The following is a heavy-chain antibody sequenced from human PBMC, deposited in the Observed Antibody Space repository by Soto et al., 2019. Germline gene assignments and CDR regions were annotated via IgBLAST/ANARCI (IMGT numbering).Heavy chain of an antibody. V-gene: IGHV1-24*01. CDR2: FDPEDGET. J-gene: IGHJ4*02. CDR1: GYTLTELS. CDR3: ATMERKWFGELFRFDY. D-gene: IGHD3-10*01. Sequence: ASVKVSCKVSGYTLTELSMHWVRQAPGKGLEWMGGFDPEDGETIYAQKFQGRVTMTEDTSTDTAYMELSSLRSEDTAVYYCATMERKWFGELFRFDYWGQGTLVTVSS.